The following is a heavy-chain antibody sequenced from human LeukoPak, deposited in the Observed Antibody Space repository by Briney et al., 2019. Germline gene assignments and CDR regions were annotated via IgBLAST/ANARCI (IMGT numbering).Heavy chain of an antibody. Sequence: GGSLRLSCAASGFTFSSYGMHWVRQAPGKGLEWVSAISGSGGSTYYADSVKGRFTISRDNSKNTLYPQMNSLRAEDTAVYYCAKQSYIAASSYFDYWGQGTLVTVSS. V-gene: IGHV3-23*01. CDR2: ISGSGGST. CDR3: AKQSYIAASSYFDY. CDR1: GFTFSSYG. J-gene: IGHJ4*02. D-gene: IGHD6-6*01.